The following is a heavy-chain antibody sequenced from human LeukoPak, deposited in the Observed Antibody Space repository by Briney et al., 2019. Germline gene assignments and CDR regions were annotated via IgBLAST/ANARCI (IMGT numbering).Heavy chain of an antibody. V-gene: IGHV3-48*01. Sequence: GGSLRLSCAASRFTFSNYGVNWVRQAPGKGLEWVSYINSRSSTIYYADSVRGRFTISRDNAKNSLYLQMNSLKAEDTAIYYCAREVGTPQAFDIWGQGTMVTVPS. J-gene: IGHJ3*02. CDR1: RFTFSNYG. CDR3: AREVGTPQAFDI. D-gene: IGHD1-26*01. CDR2: INSRSSTI.